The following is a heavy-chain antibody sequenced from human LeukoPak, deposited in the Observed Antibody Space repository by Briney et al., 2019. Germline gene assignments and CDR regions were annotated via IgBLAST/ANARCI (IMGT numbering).Heavy chain of an antibody. V-gene: IGHV3-7*01. D-gene: IGHD2-21*01. CDR3: ARSLWPEDY. CDR1: GFAFSSYW. CDR2: INQDGNSQ. Sequence: PGGSLRLSCEASGFAFSSYWASWVRQAPGKGLEWVANINQDGNSQNYVDSVRGRFTISKDNAKNSVYLQMNSLRAEDTAVYYCARSLWPEDYWCQGILVTVSS. J-gene: IGHJ4*02.